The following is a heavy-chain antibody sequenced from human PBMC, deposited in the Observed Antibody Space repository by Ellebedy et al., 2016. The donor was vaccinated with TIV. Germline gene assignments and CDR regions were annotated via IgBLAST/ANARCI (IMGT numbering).Heavy chain of an antibody. Sequence: GESLKISCAASGFTFSSYSMNWVRQAPGKGLEWVSVLQSGGTTHYADSVKGRFTISRDNSKNTLYLQMNSLRAEDTAVYYCTKARDGGGSVDYWGQGTLVTVSS. D-gene: IGHD2-15*01. CDR3: TKARDGGGSVDY. J-gene: IGHJ4*02. CDR1: GFTFSSYS. V-gene: IGHV3-66*01. CDR2: LQSGGTT.